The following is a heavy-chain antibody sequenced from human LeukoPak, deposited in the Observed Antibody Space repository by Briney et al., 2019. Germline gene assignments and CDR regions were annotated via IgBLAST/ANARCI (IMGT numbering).Heavy chain of an antibody. V-gene: IGHV3-21*01. CDR1: GFTFSSYA. D-gene: IGHD1-7*01. Sequence: PGRSLRLSCAASGFTFSSYAMSWVRQAPGKGLEWVASISTTSTYINYVDSVKGRFTISRDNAKNSLYLQMNSLRAEDTAVYYCARDTPTGTTEYYYYGMDVWGQGTTVTVSS. CDR3: ARDTPTGTTEYYYYGMDV. CDR2: ISTTSTYI. J-gene: IGHJ6*02.